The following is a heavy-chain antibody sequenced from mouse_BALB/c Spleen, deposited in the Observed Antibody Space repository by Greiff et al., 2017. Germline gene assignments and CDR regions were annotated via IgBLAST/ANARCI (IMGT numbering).Heavy chain of an antibody. CDR1: GYTFTSYW. J-gene: IGHJ3*01. CDR3: ARGSYDYDEAPFAY. V-gene: IGHV1-87*01. D-gene: IGHD2-4*01. CDR2: IYPGDGDT. Sequence: QVQLQQSGAELARPGASVKLSCKASGYTFTSYWMQWVKQRPGQGLEWIGAIYPGDGDTRYTQKFKGKATLTADKSSSTAYMQLSSLASEDSAVYYCARGSYDYDEAPFAYWGQGTLVTVSA.